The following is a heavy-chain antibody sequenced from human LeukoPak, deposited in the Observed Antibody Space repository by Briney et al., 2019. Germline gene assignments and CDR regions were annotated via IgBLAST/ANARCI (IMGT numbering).Heavy chain of an antibody. Sequence: GRSLRLSCAASGFSVSDNGMSWVRQAPGKGLEWVSGIVGGDGGTYYADSVKGRFIISGDNSKNTLYVQMNSLRAEDTAVYYCARGALYYMDVWGKGTTVTISS. V-gene: IGHV3-23*01. CDR2: IVGGDGGT. CDR3: ARGALYYMDV. CDR1: GFSVSDNG. J-gene: IGHJ6*03.